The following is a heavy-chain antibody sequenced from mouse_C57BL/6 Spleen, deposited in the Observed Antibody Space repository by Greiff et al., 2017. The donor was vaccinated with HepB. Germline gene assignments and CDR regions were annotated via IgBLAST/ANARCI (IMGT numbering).Heavy chain of an antibody. Sequence: VHVKQSGPELVKPGASVKMSCKASGYTFTDYNMHWVKQSHGKSLEWIGYINPNNGGTSYNQKFKGKATLTVNKSSSTAYMELRSLTSEDSAVYYCARRWLLFDYWGQGTTLTVSS. J-gene: IGHJ2*01. V-gene: IGHV1-22*01. D-gene: IGHD2-3*01. CDR1: GYTFTDYN. CDR3: ARRWLLFDY. CDR2: INPNNGGT.